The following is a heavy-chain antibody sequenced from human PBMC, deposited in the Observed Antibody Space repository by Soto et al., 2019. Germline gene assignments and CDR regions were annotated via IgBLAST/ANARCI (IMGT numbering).Heavy chain of an antibody. D-gene: IGHD6-6*01. J-gene: IGHJ5*02. CDR3: ASRYSGSSGSLWWFDP. CDR2: INHSGST. Sequence: SETLSLTCAVYGGSFSGYYWSWIRQPPGKGLEWIGEINHSGSTNYNPSLKSRVTISVDTSKNQFSLKLSSVTAADTAVYYCASRYSGSSGSLWWFDPWGQGTLVTVSS. CDR1: GGSFSGYY. V-gene: IGHV4-34*01.